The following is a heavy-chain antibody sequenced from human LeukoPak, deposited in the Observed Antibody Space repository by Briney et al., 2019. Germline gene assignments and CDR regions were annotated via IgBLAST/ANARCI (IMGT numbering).Heavy chain of an antibody. CDR3: ARGEYFDWSRTLPYYYYMDV. CDR1: GGSISSYY. CDR2: IYYSGST. J-gene: IGHJ6*03. D-gene: IGHD3-9*01. V-gene: IGHV4-59*01. Sequence: SETLSLTCTVSGGSISSYYWSWIRQPPGKGLEWIGYIYYSGSTNYNPSLKSRVTISVDTSKNQFSLKLSSVTAADTAVYYCARGEYFDWSRTLPYYYYMDVWGKGTTVTASS.